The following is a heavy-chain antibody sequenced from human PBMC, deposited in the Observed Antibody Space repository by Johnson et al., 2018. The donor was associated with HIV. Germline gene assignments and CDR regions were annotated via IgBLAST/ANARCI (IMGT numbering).Heavy chain of an antibody. Sequence: EVQLVESGGDWVQRGGSLKLSCAASGFTFSNAWMSWVRQAPGKGLEWVGRIKSKTDGGTTDYAAPVKGRFTISRDDSKNTLYLQMNSLKTEDTAVYYCTTDLVPAAKEPVVVGGAFDIWGQGTMVTVSS. J-gene: IGHJ3*02. V-gene: IGHV3-15*01. D-gene: IGHD2-2*01. CDR2: IKSKTDGGTT. CDR3: TTDLVPAAKEPVVVGGAFDI. CDR1: GFTFSNAW.